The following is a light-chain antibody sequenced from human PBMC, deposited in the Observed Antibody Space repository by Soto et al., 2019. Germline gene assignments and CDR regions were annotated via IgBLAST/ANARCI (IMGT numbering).Light chain of an antibody. CDR2: EVS. CDR1: SSEVGGYNY. V-gene: IGLV2-8*01. CDR3: SSYAGSNNFVV. J-gene: IGLJ2*01. Sequence: QSALTQPPSASGSPGQSVSISSTGTSSEVGGYNYVSWYQQHPGKAPKLMIYEVSKRPSGVPDRFSGSKSGNTASLTVSGLQPQDEADYYCSSYAGSNNFVVFGGGTKLTVL.